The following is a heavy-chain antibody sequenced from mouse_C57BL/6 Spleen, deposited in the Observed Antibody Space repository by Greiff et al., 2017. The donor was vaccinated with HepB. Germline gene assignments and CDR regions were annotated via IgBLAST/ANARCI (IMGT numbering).Heavy chain of an antibody. CDR3: ARDYYGNRGYAMDY. D-gene: IGHD2-1*01. Sequence: EVQRVESGGGLVKPGGSLKLSCAASGFTFSSYAMSWVRQTPEKRLEWVATISDGGSYTYYPDNVKGRFTISRDNAKNNLYLQMSHLKSEDTAMYYCARDYYGNRGYAMDYWGQGTSVTVSS. V-gene: IGHV5-4*01. CDR1: GFTFSSYA. CDR2: ISDGGSYT. J-gene: IGHJ4*01.